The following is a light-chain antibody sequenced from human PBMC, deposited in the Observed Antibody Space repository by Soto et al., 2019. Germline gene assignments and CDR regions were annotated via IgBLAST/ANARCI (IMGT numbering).Light chain of an antibody. J-gene: IGKJ1*01. Sequence: DIQMTQSPSTLSASVGDRVTITCRASQSIDGWLAWYQQKTGQAPELLVAKASSLESGVPSRFSGSGSGTGFTLTISSLQPDDFATYYCQHYHSSPWTFGQGTKVAIK. CDR3: QHYHSSPWT. CDR2: KAS. V-gene: IGKV1-5*03. CDR1: QSIDGW.